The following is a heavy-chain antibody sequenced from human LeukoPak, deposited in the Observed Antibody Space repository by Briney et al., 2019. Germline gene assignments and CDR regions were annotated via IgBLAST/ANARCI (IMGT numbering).Heavy chain of an antibody. CDR2: INHSGST. Sequence: SETLSLTCAVYGGSFSGYYWSWIRQPPGKGLEWIGEINHSGSTNYNPSLKSRVTISVDTSKNQFSLKLSSVTAADTAVYYCARHVRSGSGRFYYYYYYYMDVWGKGTTVTISS. J-gene: IGHJ6*03. CDR1: GGSFSGYY. V-gene: IGHV4-34*01. CDR3: ARHVRSGSGRFYYYYYYYMDV. D-gene: IGHD1-26*01.